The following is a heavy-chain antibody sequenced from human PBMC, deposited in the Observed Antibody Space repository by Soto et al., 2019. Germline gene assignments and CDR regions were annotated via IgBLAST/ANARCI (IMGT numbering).Heavy chain of an antibody. J-gene: IGHJ4*02. Sequence: ASVKVSCNTSCYNFSSIGISWVRQAPGQGLEGMGWISPYKGNTYYAQRHQGRVTMTTDTATSTAYMELRSLSSDDTAVYFCARDLDGSGSYYTNYWGQGTLVTV. CDR3: ARDLDGSGSYYTNY. CDR1: CYNFSSIG. D-gene: IGHD3-10*01. CDR2: ISPYKGNT. V-gene: IGHV1-18*01.